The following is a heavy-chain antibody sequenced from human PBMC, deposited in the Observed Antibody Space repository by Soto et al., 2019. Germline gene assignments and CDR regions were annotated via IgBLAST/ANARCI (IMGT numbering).Heavy chain of an antibody. CDR1: GYTFTSYG. J-gene: IGHJ4*02. D-gene: IGHD6-13*01. Sequence: QVPLVQSGAEVKKPGASVKVSCKASGYTFTSYGISWVRQAPGQGLEWMGWISAYNGNTNYAQKLQGRVTMTTDTSTSTAYMELRSLRSDDTAVYYCARESGLGVAAAGMVNFLDYWGQGTLVTVSS. V-gene: IGHV1-18*01. CDR3: ARESGLGVAAAGMVNFLDY. CDR2: ISAYNGNT.